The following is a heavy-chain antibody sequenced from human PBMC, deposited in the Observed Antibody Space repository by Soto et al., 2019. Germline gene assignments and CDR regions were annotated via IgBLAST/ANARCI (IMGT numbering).Heavy chain of an antibody. CDR1: GGSISSSSYY. J-gene: IGHJ5*02. D-gene: IGHD3-22*01. CDR3: ARHPVTYYYDNSGLDP. Sequence: SETLSLTCTVSGGSISSSSYYWGWIRQPPGKGLEWIGSIYYSGSTYYNPSLKSRVTISVDTSKNQFSLKLSSVTAADTAVYYCARHPVTYYYDNSGLDPWGQGTLVTVSS. CDR2: IYYSGST. V-gene: IGHV4-39*01.